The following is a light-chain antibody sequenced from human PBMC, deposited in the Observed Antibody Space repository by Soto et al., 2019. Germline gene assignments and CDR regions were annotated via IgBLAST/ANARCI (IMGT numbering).Light chain of an antibody. CDR2: EVS. Sequence: QSALTKPASVSGSPGQSITISCTGTSSDVGGYNYVSWYQQHPGKAPKLMIYEVSNRPSGVSNRFSGSKSGNTASLTISGLQAEDEADYYCSSYTSSSTPYLFGTGTKLTVL. CDR1: SSDVGGYNY. CDR3: SSYTSSSTPYL. V-gene: IGLV2-14*01. J-gene: IGLJ1*01.